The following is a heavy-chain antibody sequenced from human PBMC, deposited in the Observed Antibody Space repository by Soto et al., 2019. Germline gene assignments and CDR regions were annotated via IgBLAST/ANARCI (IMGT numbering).Heavy chain of an antibody. Sequence: GGSLRLSCAASGFTVSSNYMNWVRQAPGKGLEWVSVIYSGGTIDYADSVKGRFTSSRDNSKNTVYLQMNSLGAEDTAFYYCARDSWDRSGYIRAFDMWGLGTMVTVSS. D-gene: IGHD3-22*01. J-gene: IGHJ3*02. CDR1: GFTVSSNY. V-gene: IGHV3-66*01. CDR3: ARDSWDRSGYIRAFDM. CDR2: IYSGGTI.